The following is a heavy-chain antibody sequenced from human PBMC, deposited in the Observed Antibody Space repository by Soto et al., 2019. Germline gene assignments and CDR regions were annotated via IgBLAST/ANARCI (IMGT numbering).Heavy chain of an antibody. CDR3: VNKGRGTYYLDY. CDR2: ISSNGGST. CDR1: GSTFSIYA. Sequence: GGSLRLSCAASGSTFSIYAMHWVRQAPGKGLEYVSAISSNGGSTYYADSVKGRFTISRDNSKNTLYLQMSSLRAEDPAIYYCVNKGRGTYYLDYWGQRTLVTVSS. D-gene: IGHD3-16*01. V-gene: IGHV3-64D*06. J-gene: IGHJ4*02.